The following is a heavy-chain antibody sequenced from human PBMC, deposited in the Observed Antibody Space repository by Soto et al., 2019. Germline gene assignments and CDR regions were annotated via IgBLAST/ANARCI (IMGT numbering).Heavy chain of an antibody. D-gene: IGHD4-17*01. J-gene: IGHJ3*01. CDR2: ITGGGGGT. Sequence: EVQLLESGGGLVQPGGSLRLSCAGSGLTFSKYAMVWVRQAPGKGLEWVSAITGGGGGTYYADSVRGRFSISRDNSKTTLYLQMNSLRAEDTALYYCAKDPNGDYVGAFDGWGPGTMVTVSS. CDR1: GLTFSKYA. V-gene: IGHV3-23*01. CDR3: AKDPNGDYVGAFDG.